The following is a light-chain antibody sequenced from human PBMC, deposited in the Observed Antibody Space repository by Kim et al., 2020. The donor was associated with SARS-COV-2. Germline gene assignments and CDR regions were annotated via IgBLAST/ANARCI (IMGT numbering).Light chain of an antibody. Sequence: QSVLTQPASVSGSPGQSITISCIGTSSDIGGYNYVSWYQQHPGKVPKLMIYNVSKRPSGVSNRFSASKSGNTASLTISGLQAEDEADYYCSSYASSRYVRFGGGTQLTVL. CDR3: SSYASSRYVR. V-gene: IGLV2-14*03. CDR2: NVS. CDR1: SSDIGGYNY. J-gene: IGLJ2*01.